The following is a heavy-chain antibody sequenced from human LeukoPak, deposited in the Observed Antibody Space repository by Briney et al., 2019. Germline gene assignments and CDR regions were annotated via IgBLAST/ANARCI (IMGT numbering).Heavy chain of an antibody. Sequence: ASVKVSCKASGYTFTSYGISWVRQAPGQGLEWMGWISAYNGNTNYAQKFQGRVTMTEDTSTDTAYMELSSLRSEDTAVYYCATDLHNWNDGAFDIWGQGTMVTVSS. V-gene: IGHV1-18*01. D-gene: IGHD1-20*01. CDR3: ATDLHNWNDGAFDI. CDR2: ISAYNGNT. J-gene: IGHJ3*02. CDR1: GYTFTSYG.